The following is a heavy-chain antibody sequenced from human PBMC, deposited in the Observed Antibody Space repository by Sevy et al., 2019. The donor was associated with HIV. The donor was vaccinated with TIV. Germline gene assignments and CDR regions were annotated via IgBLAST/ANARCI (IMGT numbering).Heavy chain of an antibody. CDR2: ISWNSGSI. CDR3: AKDMFLSAYSSSFWSPVAFDI. J-gene: IGHJ3*02. Sequence: GGSLRLSCAASGFTFDDYAMHWVRQAPGKGLEWVSGISWNSGSIGYADSVKGRFTISRDNAKNSLYLQMNSLRAEDTALYYCAKDMFLSAYSSSFWSPVAFDIWGQGTMVTVSS. D-gene: IGHD6-6*01. V-gene: IGHV3-9*01. CDR1: GFTFDDYA.